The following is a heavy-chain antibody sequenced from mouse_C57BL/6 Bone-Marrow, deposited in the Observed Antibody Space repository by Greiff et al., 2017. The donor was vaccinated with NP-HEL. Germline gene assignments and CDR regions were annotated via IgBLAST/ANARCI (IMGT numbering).Heavy chain of an antibody. CDR1: GFTFTDYY. Sequence: EVQGVESGGGLVQPGGSLSLSCAASGFTFTDYYMSWVRQPPGKALEWLGFIRNKANGYTTEYSASVKGRFTISSDNSQSILYLQMNALRAEDSATYYCARYTGRGGYFDVWGTGTTVTVSS. D-gene: IGHD1-1*01. CDR2: IRNKANGYTT. J-gene: IGHJ1*03. CDR3: ARYTGRGGYFDV. V-gene: IGHV7-3*01.